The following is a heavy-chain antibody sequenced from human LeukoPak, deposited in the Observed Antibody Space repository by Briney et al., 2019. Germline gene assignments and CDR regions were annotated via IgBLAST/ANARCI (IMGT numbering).Heavy chain of an antibody. D-gene: IGHD2-2*01. CDR1: GDIVSSNSVT. CDR2: TYYRSTWYN. V-gene: IGHV6-1*01. Sequence: SQTLSLTCAISGDIVSSNSVTWNWIRQSPSRGLEWLGRTYYRSTWYNDYAVSVRGRITVNPDTSKNRFSLHLNSVTPEDTAVYYCARRLTQYDCFDPWGQGILVTVSS. CDR3: ARRLTQYDCFDP. J-gene: IGHJ5*02.